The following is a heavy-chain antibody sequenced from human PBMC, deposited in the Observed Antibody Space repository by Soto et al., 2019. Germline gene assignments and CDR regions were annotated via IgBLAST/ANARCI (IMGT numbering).Heavy chain of an antibody. V-gene: IGHV3-53*01. CDR2: IYSGGST. CDR3: ARGKRRTAKYYYYGMDV. D-gene: IGHD5-18*01. CDR1: GFTVSSNY. J-gene: IGHJ6*02. Sequence: QPGGSLRLSCAASGFTVSSNYMSWVRQAPGKGLEWVSVIYSGGSTYYADSVKGRFTISRDNSKNTLYLQMNSLRAEDTAVYYCARGKRRTAKYYYYGMDVWGQGTTVTVS.